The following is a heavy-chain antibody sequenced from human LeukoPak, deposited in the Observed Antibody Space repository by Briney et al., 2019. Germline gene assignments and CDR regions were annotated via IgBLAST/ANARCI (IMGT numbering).Heavy chain of an antibody. CDR2: IWYDGSNK. J-gene: IGHJ6*02. CDR1: GFTFSSYG. CDR3: ARDRDGYDWSDLYGMDV. D-gene: IGHD5-12*01. Sequence: GGSLRLSCAASGFTFSSYGMHWVRQAPVKGLEWVAVIWYDGSNKYYADSVKGRFTISRDNSKNTLYLQMNSLRAEDTAVYYCARDRDGYDWSDLYGMDVWGQGTTVTVSS. V-gene: IGHV3-33*01.